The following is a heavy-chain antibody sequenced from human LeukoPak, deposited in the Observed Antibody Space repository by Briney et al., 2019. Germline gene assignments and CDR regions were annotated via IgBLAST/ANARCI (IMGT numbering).Heavy chain of an antibody. CDR2: ISAYNGNT. Sequence: GASVKVYCKASGYTFTSYGISWVRQAPGQGLEWMGWISAYNGNTNYAQKLQGRVTMTTDTSTSTAYMELRSLRSEDTAVYYCARGDLDFWSGYYLNWFDPWGQGTLVTVSS. CDR1: GYTFTSYG. J-gene: IGHJ5*02. D-gene: IGHD3-3*01. CDR3: ARGDLDFWSGYYLNWFDP. V-gene: IGHV1-18*01.